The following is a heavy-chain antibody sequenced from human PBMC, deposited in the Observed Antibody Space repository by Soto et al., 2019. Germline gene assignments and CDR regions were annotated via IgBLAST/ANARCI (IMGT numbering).Heavy chain of an antibody. D-gene: IGHD3-16*02. CDR2: INPNSGDT. J-gene: IGHJ6*02. Sequence: SVKVSCKAPVYTFTCYYMHLVRQAPGQGLEWMGWINPNSGDTNYEQKFEGSVTMTRDTSISTAYMELSRLSSDGTSVYYCARGVVIHYFYYYYGMDVWGQGTTVTVSS. CDR1: VYTFTCYY. V-gene: IGHV1-2*02. CDR3: ARGVVIHYFYYYYGMDV.